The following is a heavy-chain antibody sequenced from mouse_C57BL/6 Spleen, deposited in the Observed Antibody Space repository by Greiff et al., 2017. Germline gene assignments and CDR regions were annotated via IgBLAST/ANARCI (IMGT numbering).Heavy chain of an antibody. CDR2: IYPGSGNT. V-gene: IGHV1-66*01. Sequence: VQLQQSGPELVKPGASVKISCKASGYSFTSYYIHWVKQRPGQGLEWIGWIYPGSGNTKYNEKFKGKATLTADTSSSTAYMQLSSLTSEDSAVYYCARGDYGSRNAMDYWGQGTSVTVSS. J-gene: IGHJ4*01. CDR1: GYSFTSYY. CDR3: ARGDYGSRNAMDY. D-gene: IGHD1-1*01.